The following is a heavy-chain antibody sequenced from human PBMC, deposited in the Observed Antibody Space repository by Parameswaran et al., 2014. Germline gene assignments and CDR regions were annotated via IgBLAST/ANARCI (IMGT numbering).Heavy chain of an antibody. Sequence: SETLSLTCAVYGGSFSGYFWTWIRQPPGKGLEWIGEIDHSGITNYNPSLKSRVIISVDTSKNQVSLKLSSVSAADMALYYCARSPAAGPLSSSSDWYDPWGQGTLVTVSS. CDR3: ARSPAAGPLSSSSDWYDP. D-gene: IGHD6-6*01. CDR2: IDHSGIT. J-gene: IGHJ5*02. CDR1: GGSFSGYF. V-gene: IGHV4-34*01.